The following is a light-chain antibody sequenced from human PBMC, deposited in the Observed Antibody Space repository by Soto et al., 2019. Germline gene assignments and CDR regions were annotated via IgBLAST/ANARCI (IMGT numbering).Light chain of an antibody. CDR1: QSVSSN. CDR2: AAS. Sequence: AIRMTQSPATLSVSPGERATLSCRASQSVSSNLAWYQQKPGKAPELLIYAASTLQSGVPSRFSGSGSGTDFTLTISCLQSEDFATYYCQQYYSFPRTFGQGTKVDIK. V-gene: IGKV1-8*01. J-gene: IGKJ1*01. CDR3: QQYYSFPRT.